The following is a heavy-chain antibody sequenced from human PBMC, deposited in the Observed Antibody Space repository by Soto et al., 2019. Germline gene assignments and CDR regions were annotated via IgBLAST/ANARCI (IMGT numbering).Heavy chain of an antibody. D-gene: IGHD6-13*01. CDR3: ARGVIAAAGNHYYYYGMDV. CDR2: IIPIFGTA. V-gene: IGHV1-69*01. J-gene: IGHJ6*02. Sequence: QVQLVQSGAEVKKPGSSVKVSWKASGGTFSSYAISWVRQAPGQGLEWMGGIIPIFGTANYAQKFQGRVTITADESTSTAYMELSSLRSEDTAVYYCARGVIAAAGNHYYYYGMDVWGQGTTVTVSS. CDR1: GGTFSSYA.